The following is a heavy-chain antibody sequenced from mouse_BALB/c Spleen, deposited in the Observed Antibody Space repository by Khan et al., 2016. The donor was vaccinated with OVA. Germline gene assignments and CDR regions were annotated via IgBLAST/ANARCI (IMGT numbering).Heavy chain of an antibody. Sequence: DLVKPGASVKLSCKASGYTFTSYWINWIKQRPGQGLEWIGSIAPGSGSSSYNEMFKGKATLTLDTSSSTAYIQLSSLSSEDSAVYFCARENDYGRTCYAMDYWGQGTSVTVSS. D-gene: IGHD1-1*01. V-gene: IGHV1S41*01. CDR1: GYTFTSYW. CDR2: IAPGSGSS. CDR3: ARENDYGRTCYAMDY. J-gene: IGHJ4*01.